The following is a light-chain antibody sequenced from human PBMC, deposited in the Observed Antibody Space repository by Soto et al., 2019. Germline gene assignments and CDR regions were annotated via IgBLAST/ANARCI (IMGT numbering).Light chain of an antibody. CDR2: SND. CDR1: SANIGSNT. J-gene: IGLJ3*02. CDR3: SAWDDSLNGWV. V-gene: IGLV1-44*01. Sequence: QSVLTQPPSASGTPGQRVTISCSGSSANIGSNTVNWYQQLPGTAPRLLIYSNDQRPSGVPDRFSGSKSGTSASPAISGLQSEDEADYSCSAWDDSLNGWVFGGGTKVTVL.